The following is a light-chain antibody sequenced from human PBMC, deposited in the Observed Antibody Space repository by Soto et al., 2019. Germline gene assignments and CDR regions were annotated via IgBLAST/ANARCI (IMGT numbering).Light chain of an antibody. CDR1: QSVSSN. CDR2: DAS. V-gene: IGKV3-15*01. J-gene: IGKJ4*01. CDR3: QHFNIWPHMPT. Sequence: ESVLTQSPGTLSLSPGERATLSCRASQSVSSNYLAWYQQRPGQAPRLLIYDASTRATGIPDRFSGGGSGTEFTLTISSLQSDDFAVYYCQHFNIWPHMPTFGGGTKLEIK.